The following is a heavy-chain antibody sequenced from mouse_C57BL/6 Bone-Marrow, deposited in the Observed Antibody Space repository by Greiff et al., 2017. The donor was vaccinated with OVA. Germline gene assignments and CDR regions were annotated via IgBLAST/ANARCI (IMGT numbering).Heavy chain of an antibody. CDR2: ISSGGSYT. D-gene: IGHD4-1*01. CDR3: ARRITGTLFAY. Sequence: EVKLVESGGDLVKPGGSLKLSCAASGFTFSSYGMSWVRQTPDKRLEWVATISSGGSYTYYPDSVKGRFTISRDNAKNTLYLQMSSLKSEDTAMYYCARRITGTLFAYWGQGTLVTVSA. V-gene: IGHV5-6*02. J-gene: IGHJ3*01. CDR1: GFTFSSYG.